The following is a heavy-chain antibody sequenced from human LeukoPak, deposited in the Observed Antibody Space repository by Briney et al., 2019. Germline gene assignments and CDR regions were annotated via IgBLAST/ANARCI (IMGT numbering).Heavy chain of an antibody. J-gene: IGHJ4*02. V-gene: IGHV4-59*01. CDR3: ARLAAAGYFDY. Sequence: SETLSLTCTVSGGSISSYYWSWIRQPPGKGLEWIGYIYYSGSTNYNPSLKSRVTISVDTSKNQFSLKLSSVTAADTAAYYCARLAAAGYFDYWGQGTLVTVSS. D-gene: IGHD6-13*01. CDR1: GGSISSYY. CDR2: IYYSGST.